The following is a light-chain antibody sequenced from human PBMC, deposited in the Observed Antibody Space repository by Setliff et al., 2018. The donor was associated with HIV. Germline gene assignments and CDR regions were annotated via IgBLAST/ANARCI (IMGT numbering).Light chain of an antibody. CDR2: EVT. Sequence: QSVLTQPASVSGSPGQSITISCTGTSSDVGGYSYVSWYQQHPGKAPKLIIYEVTNRPSGVSNRLSGSKSGNTASLTISGLQAEDEADYYCSSYTSSNTSYVFGAGTRSPS. CDR3: SSYTSSNTSYV. J-gene: IGLJ1*01. V-gene: IGLV2-14*01. CDR1: SSDVGGYSY.